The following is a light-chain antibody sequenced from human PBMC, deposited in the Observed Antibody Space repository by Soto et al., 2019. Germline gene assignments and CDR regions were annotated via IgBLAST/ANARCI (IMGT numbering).Light chain of an antibody. CDR3: AAWDDSLNGNVV. Sequence: QSVLTQPPSASGTPGQRVTISCSGSSSNIGSNTVNWYQQLPGTAPKPLIYSNNQRPSGVPDRFSGSKSGTSASLAISGLQSADEADYYCAAWDDSLNGNVVFGGGTQLTVL. V-gene: IGLV1-44*01. CDR2: SNN. CDR1: SSNIGSNT. J-gene: IGLJ2*01.